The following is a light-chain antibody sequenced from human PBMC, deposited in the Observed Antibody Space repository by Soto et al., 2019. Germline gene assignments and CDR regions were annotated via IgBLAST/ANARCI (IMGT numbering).Light chain of an antibody. V-gene: IGKV1-27*01. J-gene: IGKJ4*01. CDR1: QGISTY. CDR3: QRSNNAPPDGALS. CDR2: RVF. Sequence: DIQSTQSPPSLSASVGDRVTTTYRVSQGISTYLNCYRNKPGEVPNLLIYRVFNLQSGLPSRFSGSGSGTDFILTISSLQAEDAAICCAQRSNNAPPDGALSFGGGTKVEIK.